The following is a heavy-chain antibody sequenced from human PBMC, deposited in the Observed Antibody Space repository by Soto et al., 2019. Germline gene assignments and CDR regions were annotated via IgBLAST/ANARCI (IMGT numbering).Heavy chain of an antibody. CDR2: IYPGDSDT. CDR1: GYSFTSYW. J-gene: IGHJ4*02. Sequence: EVQLVQSGAEVKKPGESLKISCKGSGYSFTSYWIGWVRQMPGKGLEWMGIIYPGDSDTRYSPSFQGQVTISADKSISTAYLQWSSLKASDTAMYYCARGYCSSTSCSGAFDYWGQGTLVTVSS. CDR3: ARGYCSSTSCSGAFDY. V-gene: IGHV5-51*01. D-gene: IGHD2-2*01.